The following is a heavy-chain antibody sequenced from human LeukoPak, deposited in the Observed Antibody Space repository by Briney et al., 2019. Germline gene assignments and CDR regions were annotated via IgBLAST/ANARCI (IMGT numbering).Heavy chain of an antibody. CDR3: VRDPVDY. Sequence: PGGSLRLSCAASGFTFTNYWMSWVRHAPGKGLEWVASIKQDASDKYYVDSVKGRFTISRDNAKNSLFLQMISLRAEDTALYYCVRDPVDYWGQGILVTVSS. CDR2: IKQDASDK. V-gene: IGHV3-7*01. J-gene: IGHJ4*02. CDR1: GFTFTNYW.